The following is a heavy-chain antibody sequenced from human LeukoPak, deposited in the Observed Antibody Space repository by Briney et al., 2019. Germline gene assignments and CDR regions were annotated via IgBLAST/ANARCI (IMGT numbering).Heavy chain of an antibody. CDR3: AKEPYSSGWQYFDY. Sequence: GGSLRLSCAASGFTFSNYAMSWVRQAPGKGLEWVSAISASGGSTYYADSVKGRFTISRDNSKNTLFLQTNSLRAEDTAVYYCAKEPYSSGWQYFDYWGQGTLVTVSS. CDR2: ISASGGST. CDR1: GFTFSNYA. J-gene: IGHJ4*02. D-gene: IGHD6-19*01. V-gene: IGHV3-23*01.